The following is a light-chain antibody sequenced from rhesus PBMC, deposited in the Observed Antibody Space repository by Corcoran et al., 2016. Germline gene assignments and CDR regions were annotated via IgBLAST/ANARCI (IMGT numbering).Light chain of an antibody. CDR1: QSISSW. Sequence: DIQMTQSPSSLSASVGDPVTITCRASQSISSWLAGYQQKPGKAPKLLIYKASSLQSGVPSRFSGSGSGTDVTLTLNSLQSEDFATYYCHQYSSSPYSFGQGTKVEIK. V-gene: IGKV1-22*01. J-gene: IGKJ2*01. CDR3: HQYSSSPYS. CDR2: KAS.